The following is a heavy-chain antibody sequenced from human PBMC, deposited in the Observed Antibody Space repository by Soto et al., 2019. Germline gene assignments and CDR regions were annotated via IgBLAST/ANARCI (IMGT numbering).Heavy chain of an antibody. Sequence: GASVKVSCKASVGTFSCYAISWVRQAPGQGLEWMGGIIPIFGTANYAQKFQGRVTITADESTSTAYMELSSLRSEDTAVYYCASAPLKATMIVVAASAFDIWGQGTMVTV. CDR3: ASAPLKATMIVVAASAFDI. V-gene: IGHV1-69*13. D-gene: IGHD3-22*01. CDR1: VGTFSCYA. CDR2: IIPIFGTA. J-gene: IGHJ3*02.